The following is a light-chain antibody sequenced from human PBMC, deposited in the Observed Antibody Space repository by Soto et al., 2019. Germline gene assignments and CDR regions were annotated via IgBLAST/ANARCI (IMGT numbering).Light chain of an antibody. CDR3: CSYAGSYTHV. Sequence: QSALTQSRSVSGSPGQSVTISCTGTSSVVGGYNFVSWYQQYPGKAPKLIIYDVTKRPSGVPDRFSGSKSGNTASLTISGLQTDDEADYYCCSYAGSYTHVFGTGTKVTVL. J-gene: IGLJ1*01. CDR2: DVT. CDR1: SSVVGGYNF. V-gene: IGLV2-11*01.